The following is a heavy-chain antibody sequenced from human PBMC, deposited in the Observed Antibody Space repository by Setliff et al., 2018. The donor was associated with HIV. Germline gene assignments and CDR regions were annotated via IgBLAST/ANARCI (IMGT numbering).Heavy chain of an antibody. CDR2: IYASGSP. V-gene: IGHV4-61*02. D-gene: IGHD3-3*01. CDR3: ARGVHDFWSGNPFDY. CDR1: GGSISSVNYY. Sequence: PSETLSLTCNVSGGSISSVNYYWNWVRQPAGKGLEWIGRIYASGSPTYNPSLKSRVTMSVDTSKNQFSLKLSSVTAADTAVYYCARGVHDFWSGNPFDYWGQGTLVTVSS. J-gene: IGHJ4*02.